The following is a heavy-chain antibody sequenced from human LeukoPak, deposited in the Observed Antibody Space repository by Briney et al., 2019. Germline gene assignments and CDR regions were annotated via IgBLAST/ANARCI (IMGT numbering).Heavy chain of an antibody. CDR2: ISDSSSSI. CDR3: ARDAVVVDINGFDI. Sequence: GGSLRLSCAASGFTFRTYTMNWVRQAPGKGLEWVSSISDSSSSIYYADSVKGRFTISRDNAKNSRYLQMNSLRGEDTAVYYCARDAVVVDINGFDIWGRGTMVTVSS. V-gene: IGHV3-21*01. CDR1: GFTFRTYT. J-gene: IGHJ3*02. D-gene: IGHD3-22*01.